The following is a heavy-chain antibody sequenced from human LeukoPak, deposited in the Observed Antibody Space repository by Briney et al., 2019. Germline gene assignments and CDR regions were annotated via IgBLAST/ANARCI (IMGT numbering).Heavy chain of an antibody. CDR2: INPNSGDT. CDR3: TRDRHINNSGRFDP. V-gene: IGHV1-2*06. D-gene: IGHD2-21*01. CDR1: KYRFTDYY. Sequence: ASVKVSCKASKYRFTDYYIHWLRQAPGQGLEWMGRINPNSGDTNYARNFQGRVTMTKDTSINTAYMVLSSLRSDDTAVYYCTRDRHINNSGRFDPWGQGTLVTVSS. J-gene: IGHJ5*02.